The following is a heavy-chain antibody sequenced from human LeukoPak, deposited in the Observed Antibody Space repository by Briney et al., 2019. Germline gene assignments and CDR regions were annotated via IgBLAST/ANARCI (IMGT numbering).Heavy chain of an antibody. V-gene: IGHV4-59*01. Sequence: PSETLSLTCTVSGGSIGTYYWSWIRQPPGKGLEWIGYVYYSGSTNYNPSLKSRVTISVDTSKNKFTLKLNSVTAADTAVYYCARGLAGAFDIWGQGTMVTVSS. J-gene: IGHJ3*02. CDR2: VYYSGST. CDR1: GGSIGTYY. CDR3: ARGLAGAFDI. D-gene: IGHD3-10*01.